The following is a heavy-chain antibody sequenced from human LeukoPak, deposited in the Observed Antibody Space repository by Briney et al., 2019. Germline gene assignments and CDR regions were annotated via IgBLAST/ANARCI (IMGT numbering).Heavy chain of an antibody. CDR2: ISSSSSYI. D-gene: IGHD4-11*01. CDR3: ASDDYVSDYSGIDY. Sequence: PGGSLRLSCAASGFTFSSYSMNWVRQAPGKGLEWVSSISSSSSYIYYADSVKGRFTISRDNAKNSLYLQMNSLRAEDTAVYYCASDDYVSDYSGIDYWGQGTLVTVSS. J-gene: IGHJ4*02. CDR1: GFTFSSYS. V-gene: IGHV3-21*01.